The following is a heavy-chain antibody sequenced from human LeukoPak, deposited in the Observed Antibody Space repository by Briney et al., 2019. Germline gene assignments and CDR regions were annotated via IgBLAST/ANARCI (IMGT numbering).Heavy chain of an antibody. CDR3: ARETIVVPAAFRWFDP. V-gene: IGHV3-48*03. CDR1: GFTFSSYE. D-gene: IGHD2-2*01. J-gene: IGHJ5*02. Sequence: PGGSLRLSSAASGFTFSSYEMNWVRQAPGNGLEWVSYISRSANTIYYADSVKGRFTISRDNAKNSLYLQMNSLRAEDTAVYYCARETIVVPAAFRWFDPWGQGTLVTVSS. CDR2: ISRSANTI.